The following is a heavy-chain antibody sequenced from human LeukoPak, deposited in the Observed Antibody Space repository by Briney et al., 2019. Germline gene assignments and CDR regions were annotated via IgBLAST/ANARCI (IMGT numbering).Heavy chain of an antibody. D-gene: IGHD1-1*01. V-gene: IGHV3-30*02. Sequence: TGGSLRLSCAASGFTFSSYGMHWVRQAPGKGLEWVTFIRYDGSNKYYADSVKGRFTISRDNSKSTLYLQMNSLRPEDTTVYYCAKEGIGLTTPLDYWSQGTLVTVSS. CDR2: IRYDGSNK. CDR1: GFTFSSYG. J-gene: IGHJ4*02. CDR3: AKEGIGLTTPLDY.